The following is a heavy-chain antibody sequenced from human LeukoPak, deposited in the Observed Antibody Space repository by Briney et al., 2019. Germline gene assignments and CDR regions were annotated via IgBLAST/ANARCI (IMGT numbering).Heavy chain of an antibody. D-gene: IGHD2-15*01. V-gene: IGHV1-2*02. CDR3: ARDPYCSGGSCPYDY. CDR1: GYTFTGYY. J-gene: IGHJ4*02. CDR2: IKPNSGGT. Sequence: ASVKVSCKASGYTFTGYYVHWVRQAPGQGLEWMGWIKPNSGGTNYAQKFQGRVTMTRDTSISTAYMELSRLRSDDTAVYYCARDPYCSGGSCPYDYWGQGTLVTVSS.